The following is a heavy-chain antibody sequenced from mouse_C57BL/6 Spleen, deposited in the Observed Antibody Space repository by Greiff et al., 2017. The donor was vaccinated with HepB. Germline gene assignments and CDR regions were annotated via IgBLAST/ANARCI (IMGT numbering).Heavy chain of an antibody. J-gene: IGHJ2*01. CDR1: GYTFTDYN. V-gene: IGHV1-22*01. CDR3: ARYDYDALYFDY. D-gene: IGHD2-4*01. Sequence: EVKLQQSGPELVKPGASVKMSCKASGYTFTDYNMHWVKQSHGKSLEWIGYINPNNGGTSYNQKFKGKATLTVNKSSSTAYMELRSLTSEDSAVYYCARYDYDALYFDYWGQGTTLTVSS. CDR2: INPNNGGT.